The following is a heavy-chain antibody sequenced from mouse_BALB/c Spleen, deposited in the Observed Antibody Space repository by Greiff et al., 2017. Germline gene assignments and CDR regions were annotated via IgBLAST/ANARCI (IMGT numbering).Heavy chain of an antibody. Sequence: DVQLVESGGGLVKPGGSLKLSCAASGFTFSDYYMYWVRQTPEKRLEWVATISDGGSYTYYPDSVKGRFTISRDNAKNNLYLQMSSLKSEDTAMYYCARDGNGNYEGFAYWGQGTLVTVSA. V-gene: IGHV5-4*02. CDR2: ISDGGSYT. CDR1: GFTFSDYY. J-gene: IGHJ3*01. D-gene: IGHD2-1*01. CDR3: ARDGNGNYEGFAY.